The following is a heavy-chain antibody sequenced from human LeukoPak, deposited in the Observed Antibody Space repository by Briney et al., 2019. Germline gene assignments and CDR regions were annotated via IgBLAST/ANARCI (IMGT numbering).Heavy chain of an antibody. CDR1: GFTFSSYW. Sequence: GGSLRLSCAASGFTFSSYWMHWVRQAPGKGLVWVSRINTDGSSTSYADSVKGRFTISRDNAKNTLYLQMNSLRAEDTAVYYCARGGDIVVVPAAIPDYWGQGTLVTVSS. J-gene: IGHJ4*02. CDR2: INTDGSST. D-gene: IGHD2-2*01. CDR3: ARGGDIVVVPAAIPDY. V-gene: IGHV3-74*01.